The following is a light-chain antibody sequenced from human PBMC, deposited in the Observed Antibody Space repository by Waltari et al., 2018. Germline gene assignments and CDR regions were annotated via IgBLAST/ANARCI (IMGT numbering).Light chain of an antibody. CDR2: VAS. J-gene: IGKJ3*01. CDR3: QQYYSSPFT. Sequence: DIQMTQSPASLSASVGDRVTITCRASQDISDSLAWYQQKPGRVPKLLIYVASTLQAGVPSRFSGSGSGTDFTLTISSLQAEDVAVYYCQQYYSSPFTFGPGTKVDIK. CDR1: QDISDS. V-gene: IGKV1-27*01.